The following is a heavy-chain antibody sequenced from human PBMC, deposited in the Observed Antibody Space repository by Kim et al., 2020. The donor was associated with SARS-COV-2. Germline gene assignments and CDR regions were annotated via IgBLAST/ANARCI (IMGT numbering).Heavy chain of an antibody. V-gene: IGHV5-10-1*01. Sequence: NYSPSCQGHVTISADKSISTAYLQWSSLKASDTAMYYCARRHDSSGYLLVWGQGTMVTVSS. CDR3: ARRHDSSGYLLV. J-gene: IGHJ3*01. D-gene: IGHD3-22*01.